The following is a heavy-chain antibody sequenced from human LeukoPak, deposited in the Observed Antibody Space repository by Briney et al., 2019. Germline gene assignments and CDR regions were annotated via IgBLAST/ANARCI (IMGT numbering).Heavy chain of an antibody. CDR3: AHYGDWRFTYYFDL. CDR1: GFSLTTSGVG. Sequence: KESGPALVKPTQALTLTCTFSGFSLTTSGVGVGWIRQPPGKALEWLALIYWNDDNRYSPSLKNRLTITKDTSKNQVVLTMTNMDPVDTGTYYCAHYGDWRFTYYFDLWGQGTLVTVSS. J-gene: IGHJ4*02. V-gene: IGHV2-5*01. D-gene: IGHD4-17*01. CDR2: IYWNDDN.